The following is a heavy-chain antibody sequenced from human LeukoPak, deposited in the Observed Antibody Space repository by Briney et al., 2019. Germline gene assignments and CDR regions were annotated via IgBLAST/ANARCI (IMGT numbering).Heavy chain of an antibody. CDR2: IYYSGST. V-gene: IGHV4-39*01. CDR3: ARLPYDFWSGTHLNGWFDP. Sequence: SSETLSLTCTVSGGSISSSSYYWGWIRQPPGKGLEWIGRIYYSGSTYYNPSLKSRVTISVDTSKNQFSLKLSSVTAADTAVYYCARLPYDFWSGTHLNGWFDPWGQGTLVTVSS. D-gene: IGHD3-3*01. J-gene: IGHJ5*02. CDR1: GGSISSSSYY.